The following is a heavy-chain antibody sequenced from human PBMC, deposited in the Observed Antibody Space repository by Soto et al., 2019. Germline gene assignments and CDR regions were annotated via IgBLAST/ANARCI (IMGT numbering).Heavy chain of an antibody. J-gene: IGHJ4*02. V-gene: IGHV4-31*03. CDR2: IYYSGST. D-gene: IGHD3-3*01. Sequence: SETLSLTCTVSGGSISSGGYYWSWIRQHPGKGLEWIGYIYYSGSTYYNPSLKSRVTISVDTSKNQFSLKLSSVTAADTAVYYCARGRSTYYDFWSGYYFDYWGQGTLVTVSS. CDR1: GGSISSGGYY. CDR3: ARGRSTYYDFWSGYYFDY.